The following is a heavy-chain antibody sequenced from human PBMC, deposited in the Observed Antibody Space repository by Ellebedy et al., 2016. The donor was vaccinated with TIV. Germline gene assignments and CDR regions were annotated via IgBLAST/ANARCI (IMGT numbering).Heavy chain of an antibody. D-gene: IGHD6-19*01. CDR3: ARDRIAVAGGTFDY. CDR1: GFTFSSYS. CDR2: ISSSSSYI. Sequence: GGSLRLXCAASGFTFSSYSMNWVRQAPGKGLEWVSSISSSSSYIYYADSVKGRFTISRDNAKNSLYLQMNSLRAEDTAVYYCARDRIAVAGGTFDYWGQGTLVTVSS. J-gene: IGHJ4*02. V-gene: IGHV3-21*01.